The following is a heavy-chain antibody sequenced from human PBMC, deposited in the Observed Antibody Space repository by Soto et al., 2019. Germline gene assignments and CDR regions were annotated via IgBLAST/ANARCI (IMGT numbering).Heavy chain of an antibody. V-gene: IGHV3-74*01. CDR2: ISSDGRNA. Sequence: EVQLVESGGGLVQPGGSLRLSCAASGFAFSSYWMHWVRQVPGKGPVWVSRISSDGRNATYADSVKGRFTISRDNAKNTLHPQMNGLTDEDTAVYYSIKASTVAGVCGYRWGKGTLVTVPS. CDR1: GFAFSSYW. D-gene: IGHD6-19*01. CDR3: IKASTVAGVCGYR. J-gene: IGHJ4*02.